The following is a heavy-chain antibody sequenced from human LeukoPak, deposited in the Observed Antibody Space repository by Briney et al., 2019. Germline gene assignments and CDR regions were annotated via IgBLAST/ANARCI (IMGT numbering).Heavy chain of an antibody. Sequence: PSETLSLTCTVSGGSISTITYYWGWIRQPPGKGLKWVGHMYYRGNTFYNPSLKSRVTISVDTSKNQFSLKLRSVTAADTAVYYCAREGGWFDPWGQGTLVTVSS. D-gene: IGHD3-16*01. CDR2: MYYRGNT. V-gene: IGHV4-39*07. J-gene: IGHJ5*02. CDR3: AREGGWFDP. CDR1: GGSISTITYY.